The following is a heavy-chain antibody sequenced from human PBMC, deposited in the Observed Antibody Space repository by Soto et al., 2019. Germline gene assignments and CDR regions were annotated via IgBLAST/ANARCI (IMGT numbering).Heavy chain of an antibody. D-gene: IGHD2-8*01. CDR3: ARGYCTNGECYFGWFDP. J-gene: IGHJ5*02. CDR2: IYPNSGNI. Sequence: ASVKVSCKASGYPFTSYDIKWVPQATGQGLEWMGWIYPNSGNIGYAQKFQGRFTMTRNTYISTACMELSSLRSEDTAVYYCARGYCTNGECYFGWFDPWG. V-gene: IGHV1-8*01. CDR1: GYPFTSYD.